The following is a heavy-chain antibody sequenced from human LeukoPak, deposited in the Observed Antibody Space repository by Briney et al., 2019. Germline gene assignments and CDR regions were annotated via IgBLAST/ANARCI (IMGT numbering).Heavy chain of an antibody. V-gene: IGHV3-23*01. CDR1: GFTFSNYA. Sequence: GGSLRLSCAASGFTFSNYAMSWVRGVPRRGLERVSTSGSSGDSTYDADSVKGRFSISRDNSKNSLYLQMNSVRAEDTAVYYCAKGPRPDITVAHTVEKWGQGTLVTVSS. CDR3: AKGPRPDITVAHTVEK. J-gene: IGHJ4*02. D-gene: IGHD6-19*01. CDR2: SGSSGDST.